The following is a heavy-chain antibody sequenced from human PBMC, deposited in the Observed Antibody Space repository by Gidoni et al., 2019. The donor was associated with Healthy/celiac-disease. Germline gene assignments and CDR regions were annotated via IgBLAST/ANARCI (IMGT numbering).Heavy chain of an antibody. J-gene: IGHJ6*03. V-gene: IGHV4-59*01. CDR3: ARVRYMVRGGRDYYMDV. D-gene: IGHD3-10*01. Sequence: QVQLQESGPGLVKPSETLSLTCTVSGGSISSYYWSWIRQPPGKGLEWIGYIYYSGSTNYNPSLKSRVTISVDTSKNQFSLKLSSVTAADTAVYYCARVRYMVRGGRDYYMDVWGKGTTVTVSS. CDR1: GGSISSYY. CDR2: IYYSGST.